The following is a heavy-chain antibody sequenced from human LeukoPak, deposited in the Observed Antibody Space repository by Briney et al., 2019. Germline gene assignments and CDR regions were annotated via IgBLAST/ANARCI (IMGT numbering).Heavy chain of an antibody. Sequence: PGGSLRLSCTASGFTFNNYNLNWVRQAPGKGLEWVSSISSSTYIYYADSVKGRFTVSRDNAKSSVYLQMNSLRSEDTAVYYCARPTWSYNAFDIWGRGTLVTVSS. CDR3: ARPTWSYNAFDI. V-gene: IGHV3-21*01. CDR2: ISSSTYI. J-gene: IGHJ3*02. CDR1: GFTFNNYN. D-gene: IGHD2-15*01.